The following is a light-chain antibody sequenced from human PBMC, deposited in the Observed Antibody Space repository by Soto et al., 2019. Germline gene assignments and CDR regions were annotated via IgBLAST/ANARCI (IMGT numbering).Light chain of an antibody. CDR1: QGISTH. CDR3: QQLNTLPFT. J-gene: IGKJ5*01. CDR2: AAS. V-gene: IGKV1-17*01. Sequence: EIQMTHTTSSLSASVGDRVTITCRASQGISTHLNWHQQKPGKAPKLLIYAASSLQSGVPSRFSGSGSGTEFTLTISGLLPEDFATYHCQQLNTLPFTFGQGTRLEI.